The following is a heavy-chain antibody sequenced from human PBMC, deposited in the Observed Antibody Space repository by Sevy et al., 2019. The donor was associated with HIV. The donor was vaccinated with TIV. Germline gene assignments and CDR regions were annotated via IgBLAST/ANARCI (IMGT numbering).Heavy chain of an antibody. J-gene: IGHJ6*02. Sequence: GGSLRLSCAASGFTFSDYYMSWIRQAPGKGLDWVSYISNSGNTIKYADSVRGRFTISRDNAKNSLYLQMNSLRAEDTAVYYCARDCNSATCLWGLDVWGLGTTVTVSS. V-gene: IGHV3-11*01. D-gene: IGHD1-26*01. CDR2: ISNSGNTI. CDR3: ARDCNSATCLWGLDV. CDR1: GFTFSDYY.